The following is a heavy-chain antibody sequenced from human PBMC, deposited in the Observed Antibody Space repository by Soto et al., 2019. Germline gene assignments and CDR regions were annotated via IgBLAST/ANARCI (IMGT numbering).Heavy chain of an antibody. Sequence: QVQLVQSGAEVKKPGSSVKVSCKASGGTFSSYAISWVRQAPGQGLEWMGGIIPIFGTANSAQKFQGRVTITADESTSTAYVELSSLRSEDTAVYYCARDFYGSGSQAFDGMDVWGQGTTVTVSS. CDR2: IIPIFGTA. CDR1: GGTFSSYA. CDR3: ARDFYGSGSQAFDGMDV. J-gene: IGHJ6*02. D-gene: IGHD3-10*01. V-gene: IGHV1-69*01.